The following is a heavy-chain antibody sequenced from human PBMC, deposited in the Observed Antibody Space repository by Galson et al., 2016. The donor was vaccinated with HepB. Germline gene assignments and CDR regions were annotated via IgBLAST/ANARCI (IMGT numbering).Heavy chain of an antibody. D-gene: IGHD3-22*01. Sequence: SLRLSCAASGFTFSKYWMSWVRQAPGKGQEWVANIDQDGSEKYYVDSVKGRVAISRDNAKNALYLQMNSLGAEDTAVYYCARDNSRRENSGYHAFDIWGQGTMVTVSS. CDR2: IDQDGSEK. V-gene: IGHV3-7*05. CDR3: ARDNSRRENSGYHAFDI. CDR1: GFTFSKYW. J-gene: IGHJ3*02.